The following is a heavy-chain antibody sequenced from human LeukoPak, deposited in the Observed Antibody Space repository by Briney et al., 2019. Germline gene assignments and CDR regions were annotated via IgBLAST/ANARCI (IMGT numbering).Heavy chain of an antibody. Sequence: SETLSLTCTVSGGSISSSIYYWSWIRQHPGKGLEWIGYIYYSGSTYYNPSLKSRVTISVDTSKNQFSLKLSSVTAADTAVYYCARGNIQLWYGLDYWGQGTLVTVSS. D-gene: IGHD5-18*01. CDR1: GGSISSSIYY. CDR2: IYYSGST. J-gene: IGHJ4*02. CDR3: ARGNIQLWYGLDY. V-gene: IGHV4-31*03.